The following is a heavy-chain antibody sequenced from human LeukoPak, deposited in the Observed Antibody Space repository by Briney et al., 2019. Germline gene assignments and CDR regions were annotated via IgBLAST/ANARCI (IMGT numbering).Heavy chain of an antibody. V-gene: IGHV3-21*01. D-gene: IGHD4-11*01. CDR1: GFTFSSYN. CDR3: TRGTPTTRDFDY. CDR2: ISSGSSYI. Sequence: GGSLRLSCAASGFTFSSYNMNWVRQAPGKGLEWVSSISSGSSYIYYSNSVQGRFTISRDNAENSLYLQMNSLRAEDTAVYYCTRGTPTTRDFDYWGQGTLVTVSS. J-gene: IGHJ4*02.